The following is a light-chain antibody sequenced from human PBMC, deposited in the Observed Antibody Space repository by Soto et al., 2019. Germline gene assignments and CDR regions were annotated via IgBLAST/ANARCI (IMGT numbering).Light chain of an antibody. CDR1: QSINNW. CDR2: DAS. Sequence: DVQMTQSPSSLSASVGDRVTITCRASQSINNWLAWYQQKPGKAPKFLIYDASTLETGVPSRFSGNASGTEFTLTISGLQPEDVASYYCQQYDTYPLTFGGGTKVDIK. CDR3: QQYDTYPLT. J-gene: IGKJ4*01. V-gene: IGKV1-5*01.